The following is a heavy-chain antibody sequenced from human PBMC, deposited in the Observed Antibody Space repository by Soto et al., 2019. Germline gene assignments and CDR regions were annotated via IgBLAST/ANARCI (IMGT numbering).Heavy chain of an antibody. D-gene: IGHD2-15*01. V-gene: IGHV4-59*08. J-gene: IGHJ4*02. CDR3: ARQYGGNSCEY. CDR1: GGSISSYY. Sequence: QGQLQESGPGLVKPSETLSLTCTVSGGSISSYYWSWIRQPPGKGLEWIGYIYYSGSTNYNPSLKSRVIISVDTTKNLFPLRLSSVTAADRDVYYCARQYGGNSCEYWGQGTMVTVSS. CDR2: IYYSGST.